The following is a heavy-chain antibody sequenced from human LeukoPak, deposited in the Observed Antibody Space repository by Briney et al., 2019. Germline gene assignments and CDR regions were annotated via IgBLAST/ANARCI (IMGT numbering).Heavy chain of an antibody. V-gene: IGHV1-2*02. CDR2: INPNSGGT. CDR3: ARDGPWTYGGNSYDY. CDR1: GYTFTGYY. Sequence: ASVKVSCKASGYTFTGYYMHWVRQAPGQGLEWMGWINPNSGGTNYAQKFQGRVTMTRDTSISTAYMELSRLRSDGTAVYYCARDGPWTYGGNSYDYWGQGTLVTVSS. J-gene: IGHJ4*02. D-gene: IGHD4-23*01.